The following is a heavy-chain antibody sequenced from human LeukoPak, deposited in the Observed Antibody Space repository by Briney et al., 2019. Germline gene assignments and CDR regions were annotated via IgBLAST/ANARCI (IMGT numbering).Heavy chain of an antibody. J-gene: IGHJ4*02. V-gene: IGHV3-30*18. CDR3: AKQARRAYYYGSGTYAGSHYFDY. CDR1: GFIFSTSG. D-gene: IGHD3-10*01. CDR2: ISYDGNNK. Sequence: GGSLRLSCAASGFIFSTSGMHWVRQAPGKGLEWMAVISYDGNNKYYADSVKGRFNISRDNSKNTLYLQMNSLRAEDTAVYYCAKQARRAYYYGSGTYAGSHYFDYWGQGTLVTVSS.